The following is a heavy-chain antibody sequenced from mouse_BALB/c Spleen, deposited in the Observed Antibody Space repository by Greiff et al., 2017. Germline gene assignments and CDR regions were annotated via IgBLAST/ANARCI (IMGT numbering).Heavy chain of an antibody. CDR1: GYSFTSYY. V-gene: IGHV1-66*01. Sequence: VQLQQSGPELVKPGASVKISCKASGYSFTSYYIHWVKQRPGQGLEWIGWIFPGSGNTKYNEKFKGKATLTADTSSSTAYMQLSSLTSEDSAVYFCARETYYGNPYYAMDYWGQGTSVTVSS. CDR3: ARETYYGNPYYAMDY. CDR2: IFPGSGNT. D-gene: IGHD2-10*01. J-gene: IGHJ4*01.